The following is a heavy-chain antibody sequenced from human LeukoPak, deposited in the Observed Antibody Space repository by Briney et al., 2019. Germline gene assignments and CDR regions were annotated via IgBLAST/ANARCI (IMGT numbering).Heavy chain of an antibody. CDR3: ARGPHYYSYYGLDV. V-gene: IGHV4-59*01. CDR2: IYYTGST. J-gene: IGHJ6*02. Sequence: SETLSLTCTVSAGSISIYYWSWIRRPPGKGLEWIGSIYYTGSTNYNPSLESRVTMSVDTSKNQFSLKLSSLTAADTAVYFCARGPHYYSYYGLDVWGQGTTATVSS. CDR1: AGSISIYY.